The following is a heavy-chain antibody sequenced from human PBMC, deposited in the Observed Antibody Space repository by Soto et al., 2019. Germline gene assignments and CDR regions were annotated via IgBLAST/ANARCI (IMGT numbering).Heavy chain of an antibody. Sequence: EVQLLESGGGLVQPGGSLRLSCAASGFTFSSYAMSWVRQAPGKGLEWVSAISGSGGSTYYAASVKGRFTISRDNSKNTLCVQMNSLRAEDTAVYYCAKVRVGRERWVQFDAFDIWGQGTMVTVSS. J-gene: IGHJ3*02. CDR2: ISGSGGST. CDR1: GFTFSSYA. CDR3: AKVRVGRERWVQFDAFDI. V-gene: IGHV3-23*01. D-gene: IGHD1-1*01.